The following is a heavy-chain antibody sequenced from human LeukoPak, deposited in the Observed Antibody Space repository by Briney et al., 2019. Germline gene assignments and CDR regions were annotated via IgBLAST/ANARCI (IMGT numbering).Heavy chain of an antibody. V-gene: IGHV4-34*01. D-gene: IGHD3-3*01. CDR1: GVSFSGYY. CDR2: INHSGST. Sequence: SETPSLTCAVYGVSFSGYYWSWIRQPPGKGLEWIGEINHSGSTNYNPSLKSRVTISVDTSKNQFSLKLSSVTVADTAVYYCARGRSWIRFLEWLDNWFDPWGQGTLVTVSS. J-gene: IGHJ5*02. CDR3: ARGRSWIRFLEWLDNWFDP.